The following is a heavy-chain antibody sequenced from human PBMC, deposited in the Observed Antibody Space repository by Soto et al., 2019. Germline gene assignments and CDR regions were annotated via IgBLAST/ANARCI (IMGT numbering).Heavy chain of an antibody. CDR1: GGFVTSGIYY. D-gene: IGHD1-1*01. V-gene: IGHV4-34*01. Sequence: QVQLQQWGAGLLKPSETLSLTCAVYGGFVTSGIYYWSWIRQPPGKGLEWIGEMSHSGGTHFNPSLKSRVTISVDTSKNQFTLKMSSVTAADTALYYCARVERGTATTVVDAFDILGPGTMVTVSS. CDR3: ARVERGTATTVVDAFDI. J-gene: IGHJ3*02. CDR2: MSHSGGT.